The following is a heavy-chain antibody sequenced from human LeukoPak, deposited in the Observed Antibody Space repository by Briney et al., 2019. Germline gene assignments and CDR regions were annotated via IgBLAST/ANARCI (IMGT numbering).Heavy chain of an antibody. CDR3: ARVPSQVGDYNLDH. V-gene: IGHV5-51*01. CDR2: ISPAESDT. Sequence: GESLKISCQGYGYSFTTDWIGWVRQMPGKGLEWMGVISPAESDTRYSPSFQGQVTISADKSISTAYLQWSSLEASDTAMYYCARVPSQVGDYNLDHWGQGTLVTVSS. CDR1: GYSFTTDW. J-gene: IGHJ4*02. D-gene: IGHD4-11*01.